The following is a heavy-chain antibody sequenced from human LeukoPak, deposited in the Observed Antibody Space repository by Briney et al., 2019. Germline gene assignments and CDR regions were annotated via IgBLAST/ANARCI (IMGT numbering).Heavy chain of an antibody. V-gene: IGHV3-23*01. CDR2: ISGDGISP. J-gene: IGHJ4*02. CDR3: ARDPGAFPYFFDY. Sequence: GGSLRLSCAASGFTFNNHALTWVRQTPGKGLECVSAISGDGISPYYADSVRGRFTISRDNSKSNLYLQMNSLRVEDTAVYFCARDPGAFPYFFDYWGQGTLVTVSS. CDR1: GFTFNNHA. D-gene: IGHD4/OR15-4a*01.